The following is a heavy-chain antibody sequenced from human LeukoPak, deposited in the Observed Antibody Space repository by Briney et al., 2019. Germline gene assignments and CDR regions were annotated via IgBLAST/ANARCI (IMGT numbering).Heavy chain of an antibody. D-gene: IGHD1-7*01. J-gene: IGHJ4*02. CDR3: AKPGTAYNWNYYFDY. V-gene: IGHV3-23*01. CDR2: IRGSGGST. CDR1: GFTFSSYA. Sequence: GGSLRLSCAASGFTFSSYAMSWVRQAPGKGLEWVSAIRGSGGSTYYADSVKGRFTISRDNSKNTLYLQMNSLRAEDTAVYYCAKPGTAYNWNYYFDYWGQGTLVTVSS.